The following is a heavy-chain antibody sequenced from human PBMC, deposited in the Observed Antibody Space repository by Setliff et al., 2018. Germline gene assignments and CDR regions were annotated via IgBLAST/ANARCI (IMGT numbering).Heavy chain of an antibody. CDR2: VYYSGYT. D-gene: IGHD3-10*01. CDR1: GGSVSSTSHY. J-gene: IGHJ1*01. Sequence: LSLTCNVSGGSVSSTSHYWGWIRQPPGKGMEWIGSVYYSGYTYYNPSLQSRVTISVDMSKNQFSMKLTSVTAADTAVYYCARVDFTMIQGVIGHWGQGTLVTVSS. CDR3: ARVDFTMIQGVIGH. V-gene: IGHV4-39*07.